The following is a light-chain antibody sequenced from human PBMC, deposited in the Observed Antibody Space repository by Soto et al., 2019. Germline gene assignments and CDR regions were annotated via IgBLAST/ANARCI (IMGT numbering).Light chain of an antibody. CDR3: QHRSNWPLT. Sequence: EIVLTQSPATLSLSPGERATLSCRASQSVSSYLALLQQKPGQAPRLLIYDASNRATDFPSRFSGSGSGTDFTLTITSLEAEDSEIYYCQHRSNWPLTFGGGTKVEIK. V-gene: IGKV3-11*01. J-gene: IGKJ4*01. CDR1: QSVSSY. CDR2: DAS.